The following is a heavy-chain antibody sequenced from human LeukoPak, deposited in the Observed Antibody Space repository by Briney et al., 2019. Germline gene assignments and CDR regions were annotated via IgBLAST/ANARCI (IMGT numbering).Heavy chain of an antibody. CDR1: GFTFSSYE. CDR2: ISSSGSTI. Sequence: GGSLRLSCAASGFTFSSYEMNWVRQAPGKGLEWVSYISSSGSTIYYADSVKGRFPISRKNAKNSLYLPMNSLRAEDPAVYYCARETEYYDSSRPVFAHWAQGTLVTVSS. J-gene: IGHJ4*02. V-gene: IGHV3-48*03. CDR3: ARETEYYDSSRPVFAH. D-gene: IGHD3-22*01.